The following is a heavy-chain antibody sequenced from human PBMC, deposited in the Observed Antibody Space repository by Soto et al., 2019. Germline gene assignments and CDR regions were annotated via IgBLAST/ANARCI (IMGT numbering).Heavy chain of an antibody. Sequence: SETLSLTCAVYGGSFSGYYWSWIRQPPGKGLEWIGEINHSGSTNYNPSLKSRVTISVDTSKNQFSLKLSSVTAADTAVYYCARGMALGVVYYYYGMDVWGQGTTVTVSS. D-gene: IGHD3-3*01. CDR3: ARGMALGVVYYYYGMDV. J-gene: IGHJ6*02. V-gene: IGHV4-34*01. CDR1: GGSFSGYY. CDR2: INHSGST.